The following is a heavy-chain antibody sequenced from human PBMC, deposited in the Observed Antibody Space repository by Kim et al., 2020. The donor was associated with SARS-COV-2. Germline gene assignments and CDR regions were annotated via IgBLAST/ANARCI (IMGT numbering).Heavy chain of an antibody. Sequence: ASVKVSCKASGYTFTGYYMHWVRQAPGQGLEWMGWINPNSGGTNYAQKFQGWVTMTRDTSISTAYMELSRLRSDDTAVYYCAREIRLSTSHYYYGMDVWGQGTTVTVSS. CDR3: AREIRLSTSHYYYGMDV. CDR1: GYTFTGYY. J-gene: IGHJ6*02. CDR2: INPNSGGT. V-gene: IGHV1-2*04. D-gene: IGHD2-2*01.